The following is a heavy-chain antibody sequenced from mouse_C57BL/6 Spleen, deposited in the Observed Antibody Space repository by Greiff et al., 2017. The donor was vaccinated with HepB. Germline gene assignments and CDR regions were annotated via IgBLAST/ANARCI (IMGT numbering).Heavy chain of an antibody. CDR2: IDPSDSET. Sequence: VQLQQPGAELVRPGSSVKLSCKASGYTFTSYWMHWVKQRPIQGLEWIGNIDPSDSETHYNQKFKDKAALTVDKSSSTAYMQLSSLTSEDSAVYYCARLALNAMDYWGQGTSVTVSS. CDR3: ARLALNAMDY. CDR1: GYTFTSYW. J-gene: IGHJ4*01. V-gene: IGHV1-52*01.